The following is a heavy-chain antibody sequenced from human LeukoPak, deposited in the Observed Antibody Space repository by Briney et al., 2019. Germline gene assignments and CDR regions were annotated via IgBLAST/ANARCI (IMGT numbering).Heavy chain of an antibody. V-gene: IGHV3-30-3*01. CDR3: ARGGMSAGSGSSRFDY. J-gene: IGHJ4*02. CDR2: ISYDGSNK. Sequence: GRSLRLSCAASGFTSSSYAMHWVRQAPGMGLEWVAVISYDGSNKYYADSVKGRFTISRDNSKNTLYLQMNSLRAEDTAVYYCARGGMSAGSGSSRFDYWGQGTLVTVSS. CDR1: GFTSSSYA. D-gene: IGHD3-10*01.